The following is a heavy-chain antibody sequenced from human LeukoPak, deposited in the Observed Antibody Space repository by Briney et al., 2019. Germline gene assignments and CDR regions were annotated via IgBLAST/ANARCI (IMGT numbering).Heavy chain of an antibody. Sequence: GGSLRLSCAASGFTFSSYAMHWVRQAPGKGLEWVAVISYDGSNKYYADSVKGRFTISRDNSKNTLYLQMNSLRAEDTAVYYCARHSSSWTDFDYWGQGTLVTVSS. D-gene: IGHD6-13*01. V-gene: IGHV3-30-3*01. CDR3: ARHSSSWTDFDY. J-gene: IGHJ4*02. CDR2: ISYDGSNK. CDR1: GFTFSSYA.